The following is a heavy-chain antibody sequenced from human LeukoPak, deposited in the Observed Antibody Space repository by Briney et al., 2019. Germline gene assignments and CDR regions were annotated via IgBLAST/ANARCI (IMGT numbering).Heavy chain of an antibody. Sequence: HPGRSLRLSCAASGFTFSSYDMHWVRQAPGKGLEWVAVIWYDGGNKYYADSVKGRFTISRDNSKNTLYLQMNSLRAEDTAVYYCAKDHPVPYYMDVWGKGTTVTVSS. CDR1: GFTFSSYD. V-gene: IGHV3-33*06. CDR2: IWYDGGNK. D-gene: IGHD6-6*01. J-gene: IGHJ6*03. CDR3: AKDHPVPYYMDV.